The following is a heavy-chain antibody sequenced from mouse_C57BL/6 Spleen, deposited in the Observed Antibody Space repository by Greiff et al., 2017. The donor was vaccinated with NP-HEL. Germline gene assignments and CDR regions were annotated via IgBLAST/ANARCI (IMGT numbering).Heavy chain of an antibody. CDR3: ARSIITTVVAYYYAMDY. Sequence: QLQQPGAELVKPGASVKMSCKASGYTFTSYWITWVKQRPGQGLEWIGDIYPGSGSTNYNEKFKSKATLTVDTSSSTAYMQLSSLTSEDSAVYYCARSIITTVVAYYYAMDYWGQGTSVTVSS. CDR1: GYTFTSYW. CDR2: IYPGSGST. D-gene: IGHD1-1*01. V-gene: IGHV1-55*01. J-gene: IGHJ4*01.